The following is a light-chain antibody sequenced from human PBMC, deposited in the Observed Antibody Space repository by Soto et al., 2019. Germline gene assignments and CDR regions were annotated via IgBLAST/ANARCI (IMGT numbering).Light chain of an antibody. Sequence: QPVLTQSPSASASLGASVKLTCTLSSGHSSYTITWHQQQPDKGPRYLMSLDSDGSHRKGDGIPDRFSGSSSGTERYLTISRLQSEDEADYYCQTWATGPDWVFGGGTQLTVL. CDR1: SGHSSYT. CDR3: QTWATGPDWV. CDR2: LDSDGSH. J-gene: IGLJ3*02. V-gene: IGLV4-69*01.